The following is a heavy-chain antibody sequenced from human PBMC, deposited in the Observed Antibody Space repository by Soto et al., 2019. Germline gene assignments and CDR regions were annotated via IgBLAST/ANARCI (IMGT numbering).Heavy chain of an antibody. D-gene: IGHD6-19*01. CDR3: GGGEEWLIDDAFDI. J-gene: IGHJ3*02. CDR2: IYYSGST. V-gene: IGHV4-59*01. Sequence: SETLSLTCTVAGGSISSYYWSWIRQPPGKGLAWIGYIYYSGSTNYNPPLKSRVTISVDTSKNQFSLKLSSVTAADTAVYYWGGGEEWLIDDAFDIWGQGTMVTVSS. CDR1: GGSISSYY.